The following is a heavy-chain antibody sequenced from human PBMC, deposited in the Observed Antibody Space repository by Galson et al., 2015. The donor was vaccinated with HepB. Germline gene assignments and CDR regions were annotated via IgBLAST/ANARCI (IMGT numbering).Heavy chain of an antibody. CDR2: ISYSGNT. CDR1: GDSIRSYY. Sequence: ETLSLTCTVSGDSIRSYYWSWMRQPPGKGLEWIGYISYSGNTNYSPSLKSRVTISLDTSKNQFSLKLSSVTAADTAMYYCARGITIFGVVTQYHMDVWGKGTTVTVS. V-gene: IGHV4-59*01. D-gene: IGHD3-3*01. CDR3: ARGITIFGVVTQYHMDV. J-gene: IGHJ6*03.